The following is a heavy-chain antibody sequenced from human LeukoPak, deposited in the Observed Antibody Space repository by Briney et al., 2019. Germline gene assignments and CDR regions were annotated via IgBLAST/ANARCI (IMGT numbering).Heavy chain of an antibody. CDR1: GYTFMNYG. D-gene: IGHD1/OR15-1a*01. CDR3: ARGHHDIGTTGTFDV. V-gene: IGHV1-18*01. Sequence: ASVKVSCKTSGYTFMNYGLNWVRQAPGKGLEWMGWISSYTVNKTSAQKFQGRVTLTTDTSTNTVSLELRRLTFDDTAVYYCARGHHDIGTTGTFDVWGLGTRVIVSS. J-gene: IGHJ3*01. CDR2: ISSYTVNK.